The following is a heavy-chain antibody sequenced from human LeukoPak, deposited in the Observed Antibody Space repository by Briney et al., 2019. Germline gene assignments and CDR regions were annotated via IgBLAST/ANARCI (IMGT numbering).Heavy chain of an antibody. CDR2: IWYDGTRT. V-gene: IGHV3-33*08. D-gene: IGHD3-3*01. J-gene: IGHJ4*02. CDR3: ARGFLDFDS. CDR1: GFTFSNYW. Sequence: GGSLRLSCAASGFTFSNYWMHWVRQAPGKGLEWVALIWYDGTRTEYADSVKGRFTISRDDSKNTVYLQMNSLRAEDTAFYYCARGFLDFDSWGQGTLVIVSS.